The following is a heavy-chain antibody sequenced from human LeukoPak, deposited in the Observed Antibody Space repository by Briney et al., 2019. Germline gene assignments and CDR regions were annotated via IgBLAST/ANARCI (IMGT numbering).Heavy chain of an antibody. V-gene: IGHV3-30-3*01. CDR1: GFTFSDYA. D-gene: IGHD3-3*01. J-gene: IGHJ3*01. CDR3: ARDRSGYANDAFDF. CDR2: LSYGGTNK. Sequence: QAGGSLRLSCAASGFTFSDYAMHWVRQAPGKRLEWVAVLSYGGTNKYYADSVKGRFTISRDNSKNTMFLQMNSLRAEDTAVYHCARDRSGYANDAFDFWGQGTMVTVSS.